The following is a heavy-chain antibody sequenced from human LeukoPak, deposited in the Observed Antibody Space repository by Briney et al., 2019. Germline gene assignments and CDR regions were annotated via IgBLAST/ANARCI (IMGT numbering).Heavy chain of an antibody. CDR1: GFAFSNFA. D-gene: IGHD6-19*01. J-gene: IGHJ5*02. CDR2: ISSSGGST. V-gene: IGHV3-23*01. Sequence: GGSLRLSCAVSGFAFSNFAMSWVRQAPGKGLEWVSAISSSGGSTSYADSVKGRFTISRDNSKNTLYLQMNSLRAEDTAVYYCAKNGGFAVAGNLGWFDPWGQGTLVIVSS. CDR3: AKNGGFAVAGNLGWFDP.